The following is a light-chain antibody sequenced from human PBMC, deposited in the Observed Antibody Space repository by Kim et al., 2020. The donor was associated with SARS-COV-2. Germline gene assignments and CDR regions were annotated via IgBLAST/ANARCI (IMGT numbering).Light chain of an antibody. CDR2: EDT. J-gene: IGLJ3*02. CDR3: QSADSSDTYWV. CDR1: ALPKQY. Sequence: SPGQTARITCSGDALPKQYAYWFQQKPGQAPVVVIYEDTERPSGIPERFSGSTSGTTVTLTISGVQAEDEADYYCQSADSSDTYWVFGGGTKLTDL. V-gene: IGLV3-25*03.